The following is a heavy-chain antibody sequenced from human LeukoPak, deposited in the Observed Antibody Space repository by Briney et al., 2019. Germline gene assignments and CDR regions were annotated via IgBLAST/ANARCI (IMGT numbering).Heavy chain of an antibody. Sequence: GESLKISCKGSGYSFTSYGISWVRQAPGQGLEWMGWISAYNGNTDYVQKLQGRVTMTTDTSTSTAYMELRSLRSDDTAVYYCARGYYDSSGYHLGPPFDYWGQGTLVTVSS. J-gene: IGHJ4*02. D-gene: IGHD3-22*01. CDR1: GYSFTSYG. CDR2: ISAYNGNT. V-gene: IGHV1-18*01. CDR3: ARGYYDSSGYHLGPPFDY.